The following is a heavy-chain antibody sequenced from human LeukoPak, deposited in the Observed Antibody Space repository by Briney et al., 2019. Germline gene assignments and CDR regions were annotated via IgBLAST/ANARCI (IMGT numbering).Heavy chain of an antibody. D-gene: IGHD2-15*01. J-gene: IGHJ3*02. CDR1: GYSFSGNW. CDR3: ARSGGSYGVLDAFDI. V-gene: IGHV5-51*01. Sequence: GESLKISCKGSGYSFSGNWIGWVRQMPGEGLEWMGIIYPGDSDTRYSPSFQGQVTISVDKSSATAYLQWSSLKASDTAMYYCARSGGSYGVLDAFDIWGQGTMVTVSS. CDR2: IYPGDSDT.